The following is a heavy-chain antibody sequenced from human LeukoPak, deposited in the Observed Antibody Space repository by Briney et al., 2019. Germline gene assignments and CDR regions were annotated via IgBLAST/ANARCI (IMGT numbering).Heavy chain of an antibody. J-gene: IGHJ4*02. CDR1: GGSFSGYY. CDR3: ARGGDSYYYGSGSIDY. Sequence: SETLSLTCAVYGGSFSGYYWSWIRQPPGKGLEWIGEINHSGSTNYNPSLKSRVTISVDTSKNQFSLKLSSVTAADTAVYYCARGGDSYYYGSGSIDYWGQGTLVTVFS. CDR2: INHSGST. D-gene: IGHD3-10*01. V-gene: IGHV4-34*01.